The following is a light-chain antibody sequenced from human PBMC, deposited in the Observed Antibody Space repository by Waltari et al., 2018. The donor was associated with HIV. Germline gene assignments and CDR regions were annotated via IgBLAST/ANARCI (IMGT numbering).Light chain of an antibody. CDR2: KDN. CDR3: ATWDDILSGYL. J-gene: IGLJ1*01. V-gene: IGLV1-47*01. CDR1: NSNIGSNF. Sequence: QSVPTQPPSASGTPGQRVAISCSGSNSNIGSNFVYWYQQLPGTAPKLLIYKDNQLPSGVPERFSASMSGSSSSLAISGLRSEDEAEYYCATWDDILSGYLFGTGTKVTVL.